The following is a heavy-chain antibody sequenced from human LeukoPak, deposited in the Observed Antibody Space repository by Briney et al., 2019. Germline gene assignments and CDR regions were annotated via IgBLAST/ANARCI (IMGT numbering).Heavy chain of an antibody. J-gene: IGHJ4*02. D-gene: IGHD3-22*01. CDR3: ARLLTMIVVVTPSYFDY. CDR1: GGSFSGYY. V-gene: IGHV4-34*01. CDR2: INHSGST. Sequence: PSETLSLTCAVYGGSFSGYYWSWIRQPPGKGLEWIGEINHSGSTNYNPSLKSRVTISVDTSKNQFSLKLSSVTAADTAVYYCARLLTMIVVVTPSYFDYWGQGTLVTVSS.